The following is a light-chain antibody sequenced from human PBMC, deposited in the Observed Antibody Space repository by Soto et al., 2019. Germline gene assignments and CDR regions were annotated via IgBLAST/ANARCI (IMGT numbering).Light chain of an antibody. J-gene: IGKJ5*01. V-gene: IGKV3-15*01. CDR3: QQCSDWPLFT. Sequence: EIVMTQSPATLSVSPGDSVTLSCRASQSVSSFLAWYQHKPGQPPRLLIYGASTRATGVPARFSGSGSGTDFTLTISSLQSEDFAVSFCQQCSDWPLFTFGQGTRLEIK. CDR1: QSVSSF. CDR2: GAS.